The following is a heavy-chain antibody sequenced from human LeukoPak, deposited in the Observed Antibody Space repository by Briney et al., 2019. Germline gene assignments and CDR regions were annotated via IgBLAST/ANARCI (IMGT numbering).Heavy chain of an antibody. V-gene: IGHV4-4*02. Sequence: SETLSLTCAVSGGSINSGNWWSWVRQPPGKGLEWIGYIYYSGSTNYNPSLKSRVTISVDTSKNQFSLKLSSVTAADTAVYYCARRNDPYGLDVWGQGTTVTVSS. CDR3: ARRNDPYGLDV. D-gene: IGHD1-1*01. CDR1: GGSINSGNW. CDR2: IYYSGST. J-gene: IGHJ6*02.